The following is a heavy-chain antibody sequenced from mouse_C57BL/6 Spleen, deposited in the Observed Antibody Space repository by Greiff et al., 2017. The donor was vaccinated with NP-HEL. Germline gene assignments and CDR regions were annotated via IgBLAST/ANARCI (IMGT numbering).Heavy chain of an antibody. Sequence: QVQLKQSGAELVKPGASVKLSCKASGYTFTSYWMHWVKQRPGQGLEWIGMIHPNSGSTNYNEKFKSKATLTVDKSSSTAYMQLSSLTSEDSAVYYCARWGTTVVARYWYFDVWGTRTTVTVSS. CDR1: GYTFTSYW. V-gene: IGHV1-64*01. D-gene: IGHD1-1*01. J-gene: IGHJ1*03. CDR3: ARWGTTVVARYWYFDV. CDR2: IHPNSGST.